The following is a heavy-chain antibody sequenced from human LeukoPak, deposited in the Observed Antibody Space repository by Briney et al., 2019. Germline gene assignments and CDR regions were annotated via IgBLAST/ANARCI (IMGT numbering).Heavy chain of an antibody. CDR1: GFTFSSYA. CDR2: ISGSDGST. D-gene: IGHD3-3*01. CDR3: AKASSSVECFDY. Sequence: GGSLRLSCAASGFTFSSYAMSWVRQAPGKGLEWVSGISGSDGSTNHADSVKGRFTISRDNSKNTLYLQMNSLRVEDTAVYFCAKASSSVECFDYWGQGTLVTVSS. J-gene: IGHJ4*02. V-gene: IGHV3-23*01.